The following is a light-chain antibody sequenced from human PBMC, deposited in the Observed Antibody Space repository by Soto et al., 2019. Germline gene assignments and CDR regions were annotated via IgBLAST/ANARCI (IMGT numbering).Light chain of an antibody. CDR3: QQYSSAPPEFT. V-gene: IGKV3-20*01. Sequence: EIVLTQSPGTLSVSPGERVTLSCRASQSVNSNYLAWYQQRPGQAPRLLIFGASYRATGIPDRFSGSGSGTDFAFTISSREPEDFAFYYCQQYSSAPPEFTFGHGTKVDSK. CDR2: GAS. CDR1: QSVNSNY. J-gene: IGKJ3*01.